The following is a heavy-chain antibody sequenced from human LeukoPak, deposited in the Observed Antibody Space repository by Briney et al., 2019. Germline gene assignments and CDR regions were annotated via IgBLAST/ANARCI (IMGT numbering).Heavy chain of an antibody. CDR1: GFTFSGSA. V-gene: IGHV3-73*01. Sequence: GGSLRLSCAASGFTFSGSAMHWVRQASGKGLEWVGRIRSKANSYATAYAASVKGRFTISRDDSKNTAYLQMNSLKTEDTAVYYCTQDSKVRGVIVGYYYYGMDVWGQGTTVTVSS. CDR2: IRSKANSYAT. D-gene: IGHD3-10*01. CDR3: TQDSKVRGVIVGYYYYGMDV. J-gene: IGHJ6*02.